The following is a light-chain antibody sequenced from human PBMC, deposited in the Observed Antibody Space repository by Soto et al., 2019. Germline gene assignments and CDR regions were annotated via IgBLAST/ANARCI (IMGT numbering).Light chain of an antibody. V-gene: IGLV2-14*01. Sequence: QSALTQPASVSGSPGQSITISCTGTSSDVGGYNYVSWYQQHPGKAPKLMIYEVSHRPSGVSDRFSGSKSGNTASLTISGLQNEDEADYYCSSYTSSSAYVFGPGTKVTVL. J-gene: IGLJ1*01. CDR3: SSYTSSSAYV. CDR2: EVS. CDR1: SSDVGGYNY.